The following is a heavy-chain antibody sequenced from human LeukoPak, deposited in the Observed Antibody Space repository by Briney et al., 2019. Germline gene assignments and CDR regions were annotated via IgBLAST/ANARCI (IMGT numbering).Heavy chain of an antibody. CDR2: ISYDGSNK. V-gene: IGHV3-30*03. J-gene: IGHJ6*02. D-gene: IGHD2-15*01. CDR3: VGVVSYYYGMDV. Sequence: PGGSLRLSCAASGFTFSSYGMHWVRQAPGKGLEWVAVISYDGSNKYYADSVKGRFTISRDNSKNTLYLQMNSLRAEDTAVYYCVGVVSYYYGMDVWGQGTTVTVSS. CDR1: GFTFSSYG.